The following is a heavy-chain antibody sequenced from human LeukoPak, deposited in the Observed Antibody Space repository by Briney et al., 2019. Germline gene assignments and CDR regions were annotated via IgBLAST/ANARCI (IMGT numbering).Heavy chain of an antibody. Sequence: GGSLRLSCAASGFTFSSYAMHWVRQAPGKGLEWVAVISYDGSNKYYADSVKGRFTISRDNSKNTLYLQMNSLRAEDTAVYHCAKGNIVVVVAANPAYDYWGQGTLVTVSS. V-gene: IGHV3-30-3*01. CDR2: ISYDGSNK. J-gene: IGHJ4*02. CDR3: AKGNIVVVVAANPAYDY. D-gene: IGHD2-15*01. CDR1: GFTFSSYA.